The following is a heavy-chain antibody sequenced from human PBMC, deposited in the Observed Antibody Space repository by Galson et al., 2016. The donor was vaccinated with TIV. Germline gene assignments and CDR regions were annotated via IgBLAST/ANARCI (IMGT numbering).Heavy chain of an antibody. V-gene: IGHV4-31*03. CDR3: ARDQDSGAYFDY. CDR2: IYHSGST. J-gene: IGHJ4*02. CDR1: GGSISSGGYY. Sequence: TLSLTCTVSGGSISSGGYYWLWIRQHPGKGLEWIGYIYHSGSTHYNPSLKSRVAMSVDTSKNQFSLTLTSVTAADTAVYYCARDQDSGAYFDYWGQGTLVTVSS. D-gene: IGHD2-15*01.